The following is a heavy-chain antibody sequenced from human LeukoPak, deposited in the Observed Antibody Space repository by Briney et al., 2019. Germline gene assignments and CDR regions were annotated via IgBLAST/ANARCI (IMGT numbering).Heavy chain of an antibody. Sequence: VASVKVSCKASGYTFTSYDINWVRQAPGQGLEWMGWINPNSGNTGYAQKFQGRVTMTRNTSISTAYMELSSLRSEDTGVYYCARGCRPYYYDSSGPTYYYYMDVWGKGTTVTVSS. D-gene: IGHD3-22*01. V-gene: IGHV1-8*01. J-gene: IGHJ6*03. CDR3: ARGCRPYYYDSSGPTYYYYMDV. CDR2: INPNSGNT. CDR1: GYTFTSYD.